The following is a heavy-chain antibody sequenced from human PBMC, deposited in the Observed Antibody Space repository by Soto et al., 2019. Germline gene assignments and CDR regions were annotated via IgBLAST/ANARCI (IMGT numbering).Heavy chain of an antibody. J-gene: IGHJ6*03. CDR2: IPRGGYT. D-gene: IGHD2-15*01. CDR1: GFTVSSKY. CDR3: TRDDVDCSGGGFYGGPIDV. Sequence: EVQLVESGGGLVQPGGSLRLSCAASGFTVSSKYMSWVRQAPGKGLYWVSLIPRGGYTYYADSVKGSFTISRDRSENTLLLQMNSLRVEDTAMYYCTRDDVDCSGGGFYGGPIDVLGKGTTVTVS. V-gene: IGHV3-66*01.